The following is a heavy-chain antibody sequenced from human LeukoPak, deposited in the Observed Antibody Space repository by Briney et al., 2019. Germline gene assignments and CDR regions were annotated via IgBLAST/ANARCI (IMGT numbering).Heavy chain of an antibody. J-gene: IGHJ4*02. V-gene: IGHV1-69*01. CDR2: IIPIFGTA. CDR3: ARHIHCGGDCYSGYFDY. CDR1: GGAFSSYA. D-gene: IGHD2-21*02. Sequence: SVKVSCKASGGAFSSYAISWVRQAPGQGLEWMGGIIPIFGTANYAQKFQGRVTITADESTSTAYMELSSLRSEDTAVYYCARHIHCGGDCYSGYFDYWGQGTLVTVSS.